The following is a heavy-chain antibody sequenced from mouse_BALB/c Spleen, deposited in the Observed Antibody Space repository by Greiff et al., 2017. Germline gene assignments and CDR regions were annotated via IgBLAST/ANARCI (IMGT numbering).Heavy chain of an antibody. J-gene: IGHJ4*01. Sequence: VQLQQSGPELVKPGASVKMSCKASGYTFTSYYIHWVKQRPGQGLEWIGWIYPGDGSTKYNEKFKGKTTLTADKSSSTAYMLLSSLTSEDSAIYFCARRWGNYGDYAMDYWGQGTSVTVSS. CDR3: ARRWGNYGDYAMDY. D-gene: IGHD2-1*01. CDR2: IYPGDGST. V-gene: IGHV1S56*01. CDR1: GYTFTSYY.